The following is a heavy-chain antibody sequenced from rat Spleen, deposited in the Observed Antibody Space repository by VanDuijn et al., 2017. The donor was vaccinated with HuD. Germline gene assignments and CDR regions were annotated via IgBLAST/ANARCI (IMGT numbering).Heavy chain of an antibody. D-gene: IGHD1-12*02. CDR3: ARHPYYDGSYYYGVMDA. Sequence: EVQLVESGGGLAQPGRSLKFSCAASGFTFSDYAMAWVRQTPTKGLEWVASINPGGGNTYYRDSVKAQFTISRDNAKSTLYLQMDSLRSEDTATYYCARHPYYDGSYYYGVMDAWGQGASVTVSS. J-gene: IGHJ4*01. CDR2: INPGGGNT. V-gene: IGHV5S23*01. CDR1: GFTFSDYA.